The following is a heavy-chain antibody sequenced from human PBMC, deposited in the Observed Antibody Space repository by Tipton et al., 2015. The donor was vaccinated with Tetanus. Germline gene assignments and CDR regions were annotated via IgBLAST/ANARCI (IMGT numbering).Heavy chain of an antibody. J-gene: IGHJ5*02. CDR3: ATTAVNWFDP. V-gene: IGHV4-39*01. CDR1: GGSISSGTFH. Sequence: LRLSCTVSGGSISSGTFHWNWIRQPPGKGLEWIGSIYSYSGSTFQNPSLESRVTISLDTSKNQFSLKLRSVTAADTVVYYCATTAVNWFDPWGQGTLVTVSS. CDR2: IYSYSGST. D-gene: IGHD1-1*01.